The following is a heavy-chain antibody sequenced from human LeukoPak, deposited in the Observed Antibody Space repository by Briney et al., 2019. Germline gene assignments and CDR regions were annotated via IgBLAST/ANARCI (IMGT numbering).Heavy chain of an antibody. V-gene: IGHV6-1*01. D-gene: IGHD5-18*01. J-gene: IGHJ4*02. Sequence: SQTLSLTCAISGDSVSSNSAAWNWIRQSPSRGLEWLGRTYYRSKWYNDYAVSVKSRITINPDTSKNQFSLQLNSVTPEDTAVYYCARESDTAMVSYEYYFDYWGQGTLVTVSS. CDR1: GDSVSSNSAA. CDR3: ARESDTAMVSYEYYFDY. CDR2: TYYRSKWYN.